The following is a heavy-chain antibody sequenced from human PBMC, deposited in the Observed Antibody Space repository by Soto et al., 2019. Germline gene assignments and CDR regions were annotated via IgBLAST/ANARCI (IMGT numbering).Heavy chain of an antibody. D-gene: IGHD6-6*01. J-gene: IGHJ4*02. CDR1: GGTFSSYA. CDR2: IIPIFGTA. Sequence: ASVKVSCKASGGTFSSYAISWVRQAPGQGLEWMGGIIPIFGTANYAQKFQGRVTITADESTSTAYMELSSLRSEDTAVYYCARDLSLYSSSSEGFDYWGQGTLVTVSS. CDR3: ARDLSLYSSSSEGFDY. V-gene: IGHV1-69*13.